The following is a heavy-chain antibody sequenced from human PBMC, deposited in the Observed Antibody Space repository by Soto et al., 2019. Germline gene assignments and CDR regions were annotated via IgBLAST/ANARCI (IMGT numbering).Heavy chain of an antibody. CDR2: ISGSGGST. CDR1: GFTFSSYA. Sequence: EVQLLESGGGLVQPGGSLRLSCAASGFTFSSYAMSWVRQAPGKGLEWVSAISGSGGSTYYADSVKGRFTISRDNSKNTLYLHMNSLRVEATAVHYCAGRSSGWDCDYWGQGTLVTVSS. J-gene: IGHJ4*02. V-gene: IGHV3-23*01. CDR3: AGRSSGWDCDY. D-gene: IGHD6-19*01.